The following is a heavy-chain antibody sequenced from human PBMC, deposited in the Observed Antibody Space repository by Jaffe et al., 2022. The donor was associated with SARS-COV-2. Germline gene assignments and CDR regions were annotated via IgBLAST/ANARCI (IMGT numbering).Heavy chain of an antibody. CDR1: GFTFSAYG. D-gene: IGHD6-19*01. J-gene: IGHJ4*02. CDR3: AKDVDMWGNGWFPIGN. Sequence: QVQLVESGGNVVQPGGSLRLSCAASGFTFSAYGMHWVRQAPGKGLEWVAVISYDGSTKYHADSVKGRFTISRDNSKNTLYLEMKSLRAEDTAEYYCAKDVDMWGNGWFPIGNWGQGGLVTVSS. CDR2: ISYDGSTK. V-gene: IGHV3-30*18.